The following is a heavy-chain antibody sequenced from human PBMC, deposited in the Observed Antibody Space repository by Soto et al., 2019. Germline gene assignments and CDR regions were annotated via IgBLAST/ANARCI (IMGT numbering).Heavy chain of an antibody. Sequence: QVQLEQSGAEVKKPGSSVKVSCKASGDRFNSYAISWVRQAPGQGLEWVGTVLPVLGTTNYAQKLRGRVTITADESTSTDYMELGSLTSDDTAIYSCARDRADRGFDYWGQVTLVTVSS. J-gene: IGHJ4*02. CDR1: GDRFNSYA. D-gene: IGHD3-10*01. CDR2: VLPVLGTT. V-gene: IGHV1-69*18. CDR3: ARDRADRGFDY.